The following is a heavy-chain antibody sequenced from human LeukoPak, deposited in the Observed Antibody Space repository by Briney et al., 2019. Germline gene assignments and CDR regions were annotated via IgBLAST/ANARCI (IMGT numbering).Heavy chain of an antibody. D-gene: IGHD7-27*01. CDR1: GFTFSRYG. V-gene: IGHV3-30*18. J-gene: IGHJ4*02. CDR3: AKAANWGSFDY. Sequence: GGSLRLSCAASGFTFSRYGTHWVRQAPGKGLEWVAVISYDGNSKYYADSVKGRFTISRDNSKNTLYLQMNSLRAEDTAVYYCAKAANWGSFDYWGQGTLVTVSS. CDR2: ISYDGNSK.